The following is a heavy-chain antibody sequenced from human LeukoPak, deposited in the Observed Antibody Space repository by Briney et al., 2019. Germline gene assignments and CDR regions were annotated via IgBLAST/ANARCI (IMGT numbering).Heavy chain of an antibody. J-gene: IGHJ4*02. Sequence: SETLSLTCTVSGDSISSSHWWTWVRQPPGRGLEWIGEIYPSGSTNSNPSFKSRLILSLDKSKNQFSLNLRSMTAADTAIYYCARGGGDRRFRITMDYWGQGVLVTVSS. CDR3: ARGGGDRRFRITMDY. V-gene: IGHV4-4*02. CDR2: IYPSGST. D-gene: IGHD3-10*01. CDR1: GDSISSSHW.